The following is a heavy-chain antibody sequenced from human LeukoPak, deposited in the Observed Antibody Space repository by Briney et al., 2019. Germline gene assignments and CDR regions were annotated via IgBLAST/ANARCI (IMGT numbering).Heavy chain of an antibody. Sequence: KPSETLSLTCTVSGGFISSYYWNWIRQPAGKGLEWIGRIYTSGSSNYNPSLKSRVTMSVDTSKNQFSLKLSSVTAADTAVYYCARGIPHARDYFDYWGQGILVTVSS. CDR2: IYTSGSS. J-gene: IGHJ4*02. V-gene: IGHV4-4*07. CDR1: GGFISSYY. CDR3: ARGIPHARDYFDY.